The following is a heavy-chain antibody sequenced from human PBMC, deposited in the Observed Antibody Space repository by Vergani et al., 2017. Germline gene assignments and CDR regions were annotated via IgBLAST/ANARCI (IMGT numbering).Heavy chain of an antibody. D-gene: IGHD2-15*01. CDR1: GFRVTTYY. J-gene: IGHJ4*01. Sequence: VELLESGGGLAQPGGSLRVSCSASGFRVTTYYMSWVRQAPGKGLEWVSVIKSDGRTTYAESVRGRVTISRDTSRNAVYLQMNILRVEDTGVYYCTRSECSGTTCYGHYFDLWGHGILGTVSS. CDR2: IKSDGRT. CDR3: TRSECSGTTCYGHYFDL. V-gene: IGHV3-66*02.